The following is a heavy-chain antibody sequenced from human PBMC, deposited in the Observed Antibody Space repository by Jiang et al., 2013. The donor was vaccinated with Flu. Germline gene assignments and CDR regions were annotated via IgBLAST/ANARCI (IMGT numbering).Heavy chain of an antibody. CDR3: MGADCSGGSCYSGAFDI. CDR2: IIPILGIA. D-gene: IGHD2-15*01. J-gene: IGHJ3*02. CDR1: GGTFSSYT. Sequence: GAEVKKPGSSVKVSCKASGGTFSSYTISWVRQAPGQGLEWMGRIIPILGIANYAQKFQGRVTITADKSTSTAYMELSSLRSEDTAVYYCMGADCSGGSCYSGAFDIWGQGTMVTVSS. V-gene: IGHV1-69*02.